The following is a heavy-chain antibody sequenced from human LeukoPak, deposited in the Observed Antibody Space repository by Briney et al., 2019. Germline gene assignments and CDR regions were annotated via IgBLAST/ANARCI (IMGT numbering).Heavy chain of an antibody. CDR3: ARGQARLAWFDP. Sequence: SETLSLTCAVYGGSFSGYYWSWIRQPPGKGLEWIGEINHSGSTNYNPSLKSRVTISVDTSKIQFSLRLTSVIAADTAVYYCARGQARLAWFDPWGQGTLVTVSS. CDR1: GGSFSGYY. D-gene: IGHD6-19*01. CDR2: INHSGST. J-gene: IGHJ5*02. V-gene: IGHV4-34*01.